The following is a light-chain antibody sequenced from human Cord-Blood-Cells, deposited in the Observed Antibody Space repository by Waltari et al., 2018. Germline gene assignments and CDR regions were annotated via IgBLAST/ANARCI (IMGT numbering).Light chain of an antibody. CDR1: SSDVGGSNY. CDR2: EVS. J-gene: IGLJ3*02. V-gene: IGLV2-8*01. Sequence: QSALTQPPSASGSPGQSVTISCTGTSSDVGGSNYVPWDQQHPGKAPNLMIYEVSKRPSGVPDRFSGSKSGNTASLTVSGLQAEDEADYYCSSYAGSNNLVFGGGTKLTVL. CDR3: SSYAGSNNLV.